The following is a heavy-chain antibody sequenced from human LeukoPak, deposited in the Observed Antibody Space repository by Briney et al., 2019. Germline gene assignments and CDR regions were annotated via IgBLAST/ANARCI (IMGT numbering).Heavy chain of an antibody. J-gene: IGHJ4*02. CDR1: GSTFSSYA. Sequence: PGGSLRLSCAASGSTFSSYAMSWVRQAPGKGLEWVSAISGSGSSTYYADSVKGRFTISRDNSKNTLYLQMNSLRAEDTAVYYCAKSLTYYHENSDSIWGQGTLVTVSS. D-gene: IGHD3-22*01. CDR3: AKSLTYYHENSDSI. CDR2: ISGSGSST. V-gene: IGHV3-23*01.